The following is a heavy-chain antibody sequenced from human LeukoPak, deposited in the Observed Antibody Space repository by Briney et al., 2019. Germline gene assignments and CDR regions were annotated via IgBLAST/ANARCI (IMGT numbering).Heavy chain of an antibody. V-gene: IGHV1-2*02. CDR3: ARSQTRYCSSTSCYNWFDP. D-gene: IGHD2-2*01. CDR2: INPNSGGT. CDR1: GYTFTGYY. J-gene: IGHJ5*02. Sequence: VASVKVSCKASGYTFTGYYMHWVRQAPGRGLEWMGWINPNSGGTNYAQKFQGRVTMTRDTSISTAYMELSRLRSDDTAVYYCARSQTRYCSSTSCYNWFDPWGQGTLVTVSS.